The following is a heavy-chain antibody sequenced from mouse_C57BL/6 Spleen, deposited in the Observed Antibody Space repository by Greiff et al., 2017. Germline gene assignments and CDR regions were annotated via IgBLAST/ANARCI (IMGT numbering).Heavy chain of an antibody. D-gene: IGHD1-1*01. J-gene: IGHJ1*03. CDR1: GYTFTDYA. CDR2: ISTYYGDA. CDR3: ASLITTVVDWYFDV. Sequence: VQLQQSGPELVRPGVSVKISCKGSGYTFTDYAMHWVNQSHAKSLEWIGVISTYYGDASYNQKFKDKATMTVDKSSSTAYMELARLTSEVSADYYCASLITTVVDWYFDVWGTGTTVTVSS. V-gene: IGHV1-67*01.